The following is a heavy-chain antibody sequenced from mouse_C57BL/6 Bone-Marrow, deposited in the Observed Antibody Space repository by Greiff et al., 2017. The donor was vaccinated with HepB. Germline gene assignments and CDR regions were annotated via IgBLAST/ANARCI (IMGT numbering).Heavy chain of an antibody. Sequence: QVQLKQSGAELVRPGTSVKVSCKASGYAFTNYLIEWVKQRPGQGLEWIGVINPGSGGTNYNEKFKGKATLTADKSSSTAYMQLSSLTSEDSAVYFCARRREVHWDFDDWGQGTTLTVSS. J-gene: IGHJ2*01. CDR3: ARRREVHWDFDD. V-gene: IGHV1-54*01. CDR2: INPGSGGT. CDR1: GYAFTNYL. D-gene: IGHD4-1*01.